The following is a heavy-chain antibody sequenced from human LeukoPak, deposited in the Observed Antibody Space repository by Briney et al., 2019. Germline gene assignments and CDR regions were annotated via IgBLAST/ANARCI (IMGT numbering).Heavy chain of an antibody. Sequence: SVKVSCKASGGTFSNYAISWVRQAPGQGLEWMGGIIPIFGTANYAQKFQGRVTITTDESTSTAYMELNSLRAEDTAVYYCAKDLVGDHGYMDVWGKGTTVTVSS. D-gene: IGHD2-15*01. CDR1: GGTFSNYA. J-gene: IGHJ6*03. CDR2: IIPIFGTA. CDR3: AKDLVGDHGYMDV. V-gene: IGHV1-69*05.